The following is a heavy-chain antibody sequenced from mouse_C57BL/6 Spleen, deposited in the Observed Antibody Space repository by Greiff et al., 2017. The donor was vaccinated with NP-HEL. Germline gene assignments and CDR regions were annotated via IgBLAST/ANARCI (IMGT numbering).Heavy chain of an antibody. V-gene: IGHV1-66*01. CDR3: ARSNWDSSWFAY. D-gene: IGHD4-1*02. J-gene: IGHJ3*01. Sequence: VQLQQSGPELVKPGASVKISCKASGYSFTSYYIHWVKQRPGQGLEWIGWIYPGSGNTKYNEKFKGKATLTADTSSSTAYMQLSSLTSEDSAVYYCARSNWDSSWFAYWGQGTLVTVSA. CDR1: GYSFTSYY. CDR2: IYPGSGNT.